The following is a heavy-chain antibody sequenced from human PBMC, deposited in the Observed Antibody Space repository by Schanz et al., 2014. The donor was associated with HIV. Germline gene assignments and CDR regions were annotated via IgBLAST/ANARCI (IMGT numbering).Heavy chain of an antibody. J-gene: IGHJ6*02. V-gene: IGHV1-69*01. Sequence: VQLVQSGAEVKKPGSSVTVSCKASGGTFSIYAISWVRQAPGQGLEWMGGIIPIFGTANYAQKFQGRVTIAADESASTAYMELNSLRSDDTAVYYCAKSPIFGDVIFYGMDVWGQGTTVTVSS. CDR2: IIPIFGTA. CDR1: GGTFSIYA. CDR3: AKSPIFGDVIFYGMDV. D-gene: IGHD3-3*02.